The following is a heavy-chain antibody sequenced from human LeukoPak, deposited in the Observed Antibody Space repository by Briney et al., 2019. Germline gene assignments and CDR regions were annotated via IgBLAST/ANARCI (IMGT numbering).Heavy chain of an antibody. V-gene: IGHV4-39*07. CDR2: IYYSGST. CDR3: ASRVGTPYYYYYMDV. J-gene: IGHJ6*03. Sequence: SETLSLTCTVSGGSISSSSYYWGWIRQPPGKGLEWIGSIYYSGSTYYNPSLKSRVTISVDTSKNQFSLKLSSVTAADTAVYYCASRVGTPYYYYYMDVWGKGTTVTVSS. D-gene: IGHD1-1*01. CDR1: GGSISSSSYY.